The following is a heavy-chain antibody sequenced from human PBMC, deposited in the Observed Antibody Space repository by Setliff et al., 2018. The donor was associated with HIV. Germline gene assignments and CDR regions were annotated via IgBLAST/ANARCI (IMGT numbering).Heavy chain of an antibody. CDR3: VGLRYYADGAWHGGDY. V-gene: IGHV3-72*01. D-gene: IGHD2-8*01. CDR1: GFTLSDFY. J-gene: IGHJ4*02. Sequence: GGSLRLSCEASGFTLSDFYMSWIRQAPGKGLEWVARSRNKANSYTTEYAASVKGRFTVLRDDSQNSVYLQMNSLKTEDTAVYYCVGLRYYADGAWHGGDYWGQGSLVTVSS. CDR2: SRNKANSYTT.